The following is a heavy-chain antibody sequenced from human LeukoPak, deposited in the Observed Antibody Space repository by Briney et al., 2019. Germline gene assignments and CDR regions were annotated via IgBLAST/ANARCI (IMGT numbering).Heavy chain of an antibody. CDR3: ARARIAAAGISAFDI. D-gene: IGHD6-13*01. CDR2: IWYDGSNK. J-gene: IGHJ3*02. CDR1: GFTFSSYG. Sequence: GGSLRLSCAASGFTFSSYGMHWVRQAPGKGLEWVAVIWYDGSNKYYADSVKGRFTISRDNSKNTLYLQMNSLRAEDTAVYYCARARIAAAGISAFDIWGQGTMVTVSS. V-gene: IGHV3-33*01.